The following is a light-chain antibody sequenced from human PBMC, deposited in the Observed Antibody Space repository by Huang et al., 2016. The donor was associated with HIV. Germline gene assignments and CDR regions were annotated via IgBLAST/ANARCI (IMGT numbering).Light chain of an antibody. CDR1: QSVSSNY. CDR2: DAS. CDR3: QQYGSSSYT. Sequence: EIVLTQYPASLSLSPGERAMLSCGASQSVSSNYLAWFQQQPGLPPRLLIYDASGSAPGIPDRCSGGGSGTYFTLTISRLEPEDFAVYYCQQYGSSSYTFGQGTKLEIK. J-gene: IGKJ2*01. V-gene: IGKV3D-20*01.